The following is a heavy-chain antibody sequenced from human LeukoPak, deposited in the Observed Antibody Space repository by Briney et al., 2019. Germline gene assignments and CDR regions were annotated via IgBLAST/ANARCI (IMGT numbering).Heavy chain of an antibody. Sequence: GGSLRLSCAASGFTFSSYVMSWVRQAPGKGLEWVAAISGSGGSTYYADSVKGRFTISRDNSKNTLYLQMNSLRAEDTAVYYCAKDLVYDSSGYYTPGAFDIWGQGTMVTVSS. D-gene: IGHD3-22*01. CDR1: GFTFSSYV. CDR2: ISGSGGST. J-gene: IGHJ3*02. CDR3: AKDLVYDSSGYYTPGAFDI. V-gene: IGHV3-23*01.